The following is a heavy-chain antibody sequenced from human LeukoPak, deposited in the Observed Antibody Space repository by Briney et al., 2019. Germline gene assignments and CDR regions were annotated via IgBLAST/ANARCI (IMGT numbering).Heavy chain of an antibody. CDR2: LYYSGSA. CDR1: GGSISSNNYY. J-gene: IGHJ4*02. CDR3: ARTYDYIWGSFRSHSFDS. V-gene: IGHV4-39*01. D-gene: IGHD3-16*02. Sequence: SETLSLTCTVSGGSISSNNYYWGWIRQPPGKGLEWIGSLYYSGSAHYNPSLKSRVTISVDASKNQFSLKLSSVTAADTGVYYCARTYDYIWGSFRSHSFDSWGQGTLVTVSS.